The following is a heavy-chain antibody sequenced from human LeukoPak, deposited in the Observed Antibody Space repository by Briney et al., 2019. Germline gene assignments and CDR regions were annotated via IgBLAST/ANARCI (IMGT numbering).Heavy chain of an antibody. J-gene: IGHJ4*02. D-gene: IGHD3-10*01. CDR2: INPDSGGT. CDR3: AREYGSGRYFDY. Sequence: APVKVSCKASGYTFTGYYMHWVRQAPGQGLEWMGWINPDSGGTNYAQKFQGRVTMTRDTSISTAYMELSRLRSDDTAVYYCAREYGSGRYFDYWGQGTLVTVSS. V-gene: IGHV1-2*02. CDR1: GYTFTGYY.